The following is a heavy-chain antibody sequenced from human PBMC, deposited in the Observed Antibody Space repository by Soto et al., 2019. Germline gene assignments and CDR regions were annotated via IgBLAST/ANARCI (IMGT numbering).Heavy chain of an antibody. CDR1: GGTFSSYA. J-gene: IGHJ5*02. V-gene: IGHV1-69*01. CDR2: IIPIFGTA. Sequence: QVQLVQSGAEVKKPGSSVKVSCKASGGTFSSYAISWVRQAPAQGLEWMGGIIPIFGTANYAQKFQGRVTITADESTSTAYMELSRLRCADRAVYYWARRPDRGYDFDPWGQGTLVTVSS. D-gene: IGHD5-12*01. CDR3: ARRPDRGYDFDP.